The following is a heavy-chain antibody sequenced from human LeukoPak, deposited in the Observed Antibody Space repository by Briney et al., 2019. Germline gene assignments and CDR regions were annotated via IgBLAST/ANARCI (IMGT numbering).Heavy chain of an antibody. V-gene: IGHV4-59*01. CDR2: IYNNGRT. Sequence: SETLSLTCTVSGGSISSYYWSWIRQPPGKGLEWIGCIYNNGRTNYNPSLKSRVTISVDTSKNQFSLRLTSVTAADTAVYYCARDPGSSGYWYFDLWGRGTLVTVSS. CDR3: ARDPGSSGYWYFDL. D-gene: IGHD6-19*01. J-gene: IGHJ2*01. CDR1: GGSISSYY.